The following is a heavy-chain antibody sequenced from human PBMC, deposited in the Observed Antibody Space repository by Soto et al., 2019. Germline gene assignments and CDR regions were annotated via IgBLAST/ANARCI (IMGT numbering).Heavy chain of an antibody. CDR2: ISSSGSTI. V-gene: IGHV3-48*03. Sequence: GGSLRLSCAASGFTFSSYEMNWVRQAPGKGLEWVSYISSSGSTIYYADSVKCRFTISRDNAKNSLYLQMNSLRAEDTAVYYCAREKWLGGDAFDIWGQGTMVTVSS. D-gene: IGHD6-19*01. CDR1: GFTFSSYE. CDR3: AREKWLGGDAFDI. J-gene: IGHJ3*02.